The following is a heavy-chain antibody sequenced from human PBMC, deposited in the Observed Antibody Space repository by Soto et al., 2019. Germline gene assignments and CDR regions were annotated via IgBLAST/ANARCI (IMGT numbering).Heavy chain of an antibody. CDR3: ARGGDYDFWRGYYSYGMDV. D-gene: IGHD3-3*01. V-gene: IGHV3-21*01. CDR1: GFTFSSYS. CDR2: ISSSSSYI. Sequence: EVQLVESGGGLVKPGGSLRLSCAASGFTFSSYSMNWVRQAPGKGLEWVSSISSSSSYIYYADSVKGRFTSSRDNAKNSLYLQMNSLRAEDTAVYYCARGGDYDFWRGYYSYGMDVWGQGTTVTVSS. J-gene: IGHJ6*02.